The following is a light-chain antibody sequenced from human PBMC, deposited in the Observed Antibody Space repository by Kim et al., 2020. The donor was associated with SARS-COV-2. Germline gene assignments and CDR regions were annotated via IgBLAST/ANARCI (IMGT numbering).Light chain of an antibody. J-gene: IGKJ2*03. CDR2: GAP. CDR3: QQTFSTQYS. Sequence: SASVGDRVTITCRATQSVSINLNWYQPRPGKAPRLLIYGAPTLQSGVPSRFSGSGSGTGFTLTISSLQPEDFAIYYCQQTFSTQYSFGQGTKLEI. V-gene: IGKV1-39*01. CDR1: QSVSIN.